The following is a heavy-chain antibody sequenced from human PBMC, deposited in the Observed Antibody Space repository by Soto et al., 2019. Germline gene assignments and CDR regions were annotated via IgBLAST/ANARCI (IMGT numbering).Heavy chain of an antibody. CDR2: IKEDGSVK. CDR1: GFTFSSLW. V-gene: IGHV3-7*05. J-gene: IGHJ4*02. CDR3: ARATRSPDF. Sequence: EVQLLESGGDLVQPGGSLRLSCAASGFTFSSLWMTWVRQAPGKGLECVANIKEDGSVKYYVDSVKGRFTISRDNAKNSLSLQMVGLRAEDTAVYYCARATRSPDFRGQGTLVTVSS.